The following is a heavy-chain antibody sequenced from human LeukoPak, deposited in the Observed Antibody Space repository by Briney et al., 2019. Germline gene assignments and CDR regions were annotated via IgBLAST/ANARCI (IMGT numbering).Heavy chain of an antibody. V-gene: IGHV5-51*01. CDR2: IYPGDSDT. D-gene: IGHD3-22*01. CDR3: ARGTYYYDSSGYFDY. CDR1: GYTFTSYW. J-gene: IGHJ4*02. Sequence: GESLKISGKGSGYTFTSYWLGWVRQLPGKGVEWMGIIYPGDSDTRYRPSFQGQVHTPDDKSISTAYLQWSRLKASDTAMYYCARGTYYYDSSGYFDYWGQGTLVTVSS.